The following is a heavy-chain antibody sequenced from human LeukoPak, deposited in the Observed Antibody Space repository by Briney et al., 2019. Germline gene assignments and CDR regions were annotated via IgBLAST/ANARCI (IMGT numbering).Heavy chain of an antibody. Sequence: PSETLSLTCGVFGVSLNDYYWSWIRQSPGKGLEWIGEISHTEGTRYNPSLESRVTMSVGTSENQLSLKLIFVTAADTAVHYCARIRCGHSGSVCYNHWGLGTLVTVSS. J-gene: IGHJ1*01. CDR2: ISHTEGT. CDR3: ARIRCGHSGSVCYNH. D-gene: IGHD3-9*01. V-gene: IGHV4-34*01. CDR1: GVSLNDYY.